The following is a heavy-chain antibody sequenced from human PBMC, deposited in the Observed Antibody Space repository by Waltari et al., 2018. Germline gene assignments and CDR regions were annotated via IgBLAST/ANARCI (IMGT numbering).Heavy chain of an antibody. J-gene: IGHJ4*02. Sequence: QVQLVQSGAEVKKPGASVKVSCKASGYTFTSYAMHWVRQAPGQRLEWMGWINAGNGNTKESQKFHGRVTITRDTSASTAYMGLSSLRSEDTAVYYCARGWGYYDSSGYHFDDWGQGTLVTVSS. CDR1: GYTFTSYA. D-gene: IGHD3-22*01. CDR3: ARGWGYYDSSGYHFDD. V-gene: IGHV1-3*01. CDR2: INAGNGNT.